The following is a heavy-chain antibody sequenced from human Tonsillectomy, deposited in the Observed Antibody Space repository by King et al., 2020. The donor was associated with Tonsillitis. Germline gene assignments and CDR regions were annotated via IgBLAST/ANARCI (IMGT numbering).Heavy chain of an antibody. J-gene: IGHJ5*02. D-gene: IGHD3-22*01. CDR2: INHSGST. CDR1: GGSFSGYY. Sequence: QVQLQQWGAGLLKPSETLSLTCAVYGGSFSGYYWSWIRQPPGKGLEWIGEINHSGSTNYNPSLKSRVTISVDTSKNQFSLKLSSVTAADTAVYYCASCYDSSGFNWFDPWGQGTLVTVSS. CDR3: ASCYDSSGFNWFDP. V-gene: IGHV4-34*01.